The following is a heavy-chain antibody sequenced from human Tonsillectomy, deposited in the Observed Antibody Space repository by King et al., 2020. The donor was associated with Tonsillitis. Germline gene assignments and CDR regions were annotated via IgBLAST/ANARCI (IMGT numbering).Heavy chain of an antibody. CDR2: INPSGGST. Sequence: VQLVESGAEVKKPGASVKVSCKASGYTFTSYYMHWVRQAPGQGLEWMGIINPSGGSTSYAQQFQGRVTMTRDTSTSTVYMDLSSLRSEDTAVYYCARGFYGSGSYYKTRGFDPWGQGTLVTVSS. D-gene: IGHD3-10*01. CDR3: ARGFYGSGSYYKTRGFDP. CDR1: GYTFTSYY. J-gene: IGHJ5*02. V-gene: IGHV1-46*01.